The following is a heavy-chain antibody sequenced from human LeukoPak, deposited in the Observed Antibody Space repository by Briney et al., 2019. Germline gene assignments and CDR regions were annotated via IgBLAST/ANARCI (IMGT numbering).Heavy chain of an antibody. CDR2: MNPNSGNT. CDR1: GYTFTSYD. CDR3: ARNVSRSGFDP. J-gene: IGHJ5*02. D-gene: IGHD2-15*01. Sequence: GASVKVSCKASGYTFTSYDINWVRQATGQGLEWMGWMNPNSGNTGYAQKFQGRVTMTRDTSISTAYMELSRLRSDDTAVYYCARNVSRSGFDPWGQGTLVTVSS. V-gene: IGHV1-8*01.